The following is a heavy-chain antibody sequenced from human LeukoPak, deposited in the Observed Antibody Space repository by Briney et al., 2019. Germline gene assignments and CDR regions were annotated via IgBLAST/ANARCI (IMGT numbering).Heavy chain of an antibody. D-gene: IGHD7-27*01. CDR3: GRNRLGKALDI. J-gene: IGHJ3*02. Sequence: ASVKVSCKASGYTFTSYGISWVRQAPGQGLEWMGWINPNSGAANYAQNFQGRLTLTRDTSISTAYMELNRLRSDDTAIFYCGRNRLGKALDIWGQGTMVTVSS. CDR2: INPNSGAA. CDR1: GYTFTSYG. V-gene: IGHV1-2*02.